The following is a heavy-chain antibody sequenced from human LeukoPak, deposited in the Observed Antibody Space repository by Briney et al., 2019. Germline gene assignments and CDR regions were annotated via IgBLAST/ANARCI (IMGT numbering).Heavy chain of an antibody. CDR2: ISGSGVST. D-gene: IGHD2-2*01. J-gene: IGHJ1*01. V-gene: IGHV3-23*01. CDR1: GXTFSSYV. Sequence: PGGSLRLSCAASGXTFSSYVMNWVRQAPGKGLEWVFAISGSGVSTSYADSVKGRFTISRDNSKNTLYLHMNSLRAEDTAIYFCAKDPANQLLYPAHFSHWGQGTLVTVSS. CDR3: AKDPANQLLYPAHFSH.